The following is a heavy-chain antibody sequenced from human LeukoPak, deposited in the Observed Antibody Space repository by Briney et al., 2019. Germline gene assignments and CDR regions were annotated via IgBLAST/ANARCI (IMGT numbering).Heavy chain of an antibody. CDR3: ARRMTTVTEGAFDI. J-gene: IGHJ3*02. CDR2: ISSSSRYI. D-gene: IGHD4-17*01. CDR1: GFTFSSYS. Sequence: GGSLRLSCAASGFTFSSYSMNWVRQAPGKGLEWVSSISSSSRYIYYADSVKGRFTISRDNAKNSLYLQMNSLRAEDTAVYYCARRMTTVTEGAFDIWGQGTMVTVSS. V-gene: IGHV3-21*01.